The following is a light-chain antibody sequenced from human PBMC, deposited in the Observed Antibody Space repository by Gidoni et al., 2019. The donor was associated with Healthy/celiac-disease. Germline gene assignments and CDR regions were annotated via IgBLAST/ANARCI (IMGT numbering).Light chain of an antibody. J-gene: IGKJ1*01. V-gene: IGKV2-28*01. CDR2: LGS. Sequence: DIVMTQSPLSLPVTPGEPASISCRSSQSLLHSNGYNYLDWYLQKPGQSPQLLIYLGSNRASGVAGRFSGGGAGKDFTLKSSRVEAEEVGVYCCMQALQIWTFXQXTKVEIK. CDR1: QSLLHSNGYNY. CDR3: MQALQIWT.